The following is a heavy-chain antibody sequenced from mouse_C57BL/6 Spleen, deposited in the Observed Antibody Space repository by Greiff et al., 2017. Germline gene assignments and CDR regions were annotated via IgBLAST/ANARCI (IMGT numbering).Heavy chain of an antibody. CDR1: GYAFSSSW. Sequence: QVQLQQSGPELVKPGASVKISCKASGYAFSSSWMNWVKQRPGQGLEWIGRIYPGDGDTNYNGKFKGKATLTADKSSSTAYMQLSSLTSEDSAVYFCAEGDYGGFAYWGQGTLVTVSA. J-gene: IGHJ3*01. CDR2: IYPGDGDT. V-gene: IGHV1-82*01. CDR3: AEGDYGGFAY. D-gene: IGHD2-4*01.